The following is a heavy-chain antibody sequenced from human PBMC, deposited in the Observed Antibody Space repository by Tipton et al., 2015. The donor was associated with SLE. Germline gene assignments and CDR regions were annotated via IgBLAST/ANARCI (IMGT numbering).Heavy chain of an antibody. J-gene: IGHJ4*02. Sequence: SLRLSCAASGFTFSSYWMSWVRQAPGKGLEWVANIKEDGSDKYYVDSVRGRFTISRDNARNSLYLQMNSLRDDDTAVYYCAKDPAHDYRGFEYWGQGTLVTVSS. CDR3: AKDPAHDYRGFEY. D-gene: IGHD5-12*01. CDR1: GFTFSSYW. CDR2: IKEDGSDK. V-gene: IGHV3-7*01.